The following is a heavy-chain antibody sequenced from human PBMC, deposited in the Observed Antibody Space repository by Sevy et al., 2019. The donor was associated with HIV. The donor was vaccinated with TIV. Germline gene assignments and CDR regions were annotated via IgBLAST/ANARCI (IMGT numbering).Heavy chain of an antibody. V-gene: IGHV3-23*01. D-gene: IGHD6-13*01. CDR1: GFTFSSYA. J-gene: IGHJ4*02. CDR2: ISGSGGST. CDR3: AKAGSSWYYFDY. Sequence: GGYLRLSCAASGFTFSSYAMSWVRQAPGKGLEWVSAISGSGGSTYYADSVKGRFTISRDNSKNTLYLQMNSLRAEDTAVYYCAKAGSSWYYFDYWGQGTLVTVSS.